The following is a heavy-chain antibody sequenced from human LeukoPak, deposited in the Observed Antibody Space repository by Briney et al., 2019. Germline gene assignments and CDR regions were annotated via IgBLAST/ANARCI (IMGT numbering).Heavy chain of an antibody. V-gene: IGHV3-21*05. Sequence: GGSLRLSCAASGFTFSSYGMHWVRQAPGKGLEWVSYISGSSKYINYADSVKGRFTIARDNAKNSLYLQMNSLRAEDTAVYYCARGNRPPDYWGQGTLVTVSS. J-gene: IGHJ4*02. CDR3: ARGNRPPDY. CDR2: ISGSSKYI. CDR1: GFTFSSYG.